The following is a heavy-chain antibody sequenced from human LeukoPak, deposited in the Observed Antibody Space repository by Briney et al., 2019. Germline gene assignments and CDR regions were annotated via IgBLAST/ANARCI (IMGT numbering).Heavy chain of an antibody. CDR1: GFTFSSYA. CDR3: ARDGGTTVVTFDY. V-gene: IGHV3-21*01. D-gene: IGHD4-23*01. Sequence: GGSLRLSCAASGFTFSSYAMSWVRQAPGKGLEWVSSISSSSSYIYYADSVKGRFTISRDNAKNSLYLQMNSLRAEDTAVYYCARDGGTTVVTFDYWGQGTLVTVSS. CDR2: ISSSSSYI. J-gene: IGHJ4*02.